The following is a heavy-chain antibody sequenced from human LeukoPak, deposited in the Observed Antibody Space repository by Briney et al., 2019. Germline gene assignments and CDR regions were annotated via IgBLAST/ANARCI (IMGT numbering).Heavy chain of an antibody. Sequence: GGSLRLSCAASGFTFSSYAMSWVRQAPGKGLEWVSSISYSGGSPYYADSVKGRFTISRDSSKNTLFLQMNSLRAEDTAVYYCAKGDSSTWYRDWGQGTLVTVSS. J-gene: IGHJ4*02. D-gene: IGHD6-13*01. V-gene: IGHV3-23*01. CDR2: ISYSGGSP. CDR1: GFTFSSYA. CDR3: AKGDSSTWYRD.